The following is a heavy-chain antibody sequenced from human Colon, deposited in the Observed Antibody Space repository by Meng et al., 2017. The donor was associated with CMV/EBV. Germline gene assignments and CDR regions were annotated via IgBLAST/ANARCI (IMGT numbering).Heavy chain of an antibody. J-gene: IGHJ4*02. V-gene: IGHV1-2*02. D-gene: IGHD5-24*01. CDR2: INPNSGGT. CDR3: ARGEDGYNKY. CDR1: GYTFTGYY. Sequence: ASEQVSCKAAGYTFTGYYMHWVRQAPGQGLEWMGWINPNSGGTNYAQKFQGRATMTRDTSISTAYMELSRLRSDDTAVYYCARGEDGYNKYWGQGTLVTVSS.